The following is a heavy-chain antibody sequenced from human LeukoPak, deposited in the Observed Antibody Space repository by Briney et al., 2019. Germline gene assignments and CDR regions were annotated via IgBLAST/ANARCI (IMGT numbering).Heavy chain of an antibody. Sequence: GGSLRLSCVVSGFTVSSNYMSWVRQAPGKGLEWVSVIYSGGSTYYADSVKGRFTISKDNYENTAYLQMNSLRAEDTAVYYCARHDSGYGPFDYWGQGTLVTVSS. CDR3: ARHDSGYGPFDY. J-gene: IGHJ4*02. D-gene: IGHD3-22*01. CDR2: IYSGGST. V-gene: IGHV3-53*01. CDR1: GFTVSSNY.